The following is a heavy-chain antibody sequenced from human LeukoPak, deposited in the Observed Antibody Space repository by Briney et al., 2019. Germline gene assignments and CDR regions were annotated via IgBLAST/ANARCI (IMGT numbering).Heavy chain of an antibody. J-gene: IGHJ4*02. CDR2: IYYSGST. D-gene: IGHD3-10*01. V-gene: IGHV4-59*01. Sequence: SETLSLTCTVSGGSISSYYWSWIRQPPGKGLEWIGYIYYSGSTNYNPSLKSRVTISVDTSKNQFSLKLSSVTAADTAVYYCARVSYGPEDYYGSGSFDYWGQGTLVTVSS. CDR3: ARVSYGPEDYYGSGSFDY. CDR1: GGSISSYY.